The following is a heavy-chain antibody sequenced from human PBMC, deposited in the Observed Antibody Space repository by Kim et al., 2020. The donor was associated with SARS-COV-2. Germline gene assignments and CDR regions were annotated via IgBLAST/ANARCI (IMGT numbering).Heavy chain of an antibody. V-gene: IGHV4-39*01. Sequence: SETLSLTCTASSDSISSSNYNWGWIRQPPGKGLEWIGSINYSGSTYYNPSLKSRVTMSVDTSKNQFSLNLTSVTAADTAVYYCARHPGMDVWGQGTTVTVSS. CDR3: ARHPGMDV. CDR1: SDSISSSNYN. CDR2: INYSGST. J-gene: IGHJ6*02.